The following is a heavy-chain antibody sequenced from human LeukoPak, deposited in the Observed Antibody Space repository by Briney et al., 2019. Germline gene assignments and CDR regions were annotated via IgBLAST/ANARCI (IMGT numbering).Heavy chain of an antibody. J-gene: IGHJ3*02. CDR1: GFSFSNNW. CDR3: ASSDWYAAFDI. CDR2: INSDGSST. Sequence: GGSLRLSCAASGFSFSNNWMHWVRQAPGKGLLWVSRINSDGSSTSYADSVKARFTISRDNAKNTLYLQMNSLRAEDTALYYCASSDWYAAFDIWGQGTMVTVSS. D-gene: IGHD3-9*01. V-gene: IGHV3-74*01.